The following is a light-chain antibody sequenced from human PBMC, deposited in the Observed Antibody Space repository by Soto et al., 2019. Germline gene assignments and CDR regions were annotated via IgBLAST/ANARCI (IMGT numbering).Light chain of an antibody. V-gene: IGLV2-14*01. Sequence: QSALTQPASVSGSPGQSITNSCTGTSSDVGGYTYVSWYQQHPGKAPKLRIYEVSNRPSGGTYRCSRSKSGNTTTLPISGLQGDVADSDQCSTYSSSSTLYVCGSGTKVTVL. CDR2: EVS. CDR3: STYSSSSTLYV. CDR1: SSDVGGYTY. J-gene: IGLJ1*01.